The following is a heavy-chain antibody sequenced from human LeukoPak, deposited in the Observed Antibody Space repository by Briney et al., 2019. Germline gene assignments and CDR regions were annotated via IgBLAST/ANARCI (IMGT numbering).Heavy chain of an antibody. CDR2: IYTSGST. Sequence: SETLSLTCTVSGGSISSYYWSWIRQPAGKGLEWIGRIYTSGSTNYNPSLKSRVTISIDTSKNQFSLKLSSVTAADTAVYYCARDYYGSGSHIYYYYYYMDVWGKGTTVTISS. J-gene: IGHJ6*03. V-gene: IGHV4-4*07. CDR3: ARDYYGSGSHIYYYYYYMDV. D-gene: IGHD3-10*01. CDR1: GGSISSYY.